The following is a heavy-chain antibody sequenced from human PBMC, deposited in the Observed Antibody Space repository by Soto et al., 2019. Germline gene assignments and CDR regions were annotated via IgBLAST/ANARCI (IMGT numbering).Heavy chain of an antibody. J-gene: IGHJ4*02. V-gene: IGHV3-7*01. Sequence: GGSLRLSCAASGFIFSSYWINWVRQTPGKGLECVAAIKGDGSQRYYVDSVKGRFTISRDNAKNSVDLQMKSLRAEDTAVYYCVRDAQRGGDHDYWGQGTLVTVSS. CDR2: IKGDGSQR. CDR3: VRDAQRGGDHDY. CDR1: GFIFSSYW. D-gene: IGHD2-21*02.